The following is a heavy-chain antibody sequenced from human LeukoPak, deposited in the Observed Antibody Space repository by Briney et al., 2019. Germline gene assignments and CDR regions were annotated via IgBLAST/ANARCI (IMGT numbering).Heavy chain of an antibody. V-gene: IGHV4-34*01. CDR3: ARHDPGGGHSYGYGDHHYFDY. CDR2: INHSGST. Sequence: SETLSLTCAVYGGSFSGYYWSWIRQPPGKGLEWIGEINHSGSTNYNPSLKSRVTISVDTSKNQFSLKLSSVTAADTAVYYCARHDPGGGHSYGYGDHHYFDYWGQGTLVTVSS. CDR1: GGSFSGYY. D-gene: IGHD5-18*01. J-gene: IGHJ4*02.